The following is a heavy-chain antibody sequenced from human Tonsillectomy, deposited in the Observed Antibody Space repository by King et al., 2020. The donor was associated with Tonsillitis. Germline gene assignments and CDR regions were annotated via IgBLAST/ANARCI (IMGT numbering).Heavy chain of an antibody. V-gene: IGHV3-7*03. Sequence: VQLVESGGGLVQPGGSLRLSCAASGFTFSSYWMSWVRQAPGKGLECVANIKRDGSEKYYVDSVKGRFTISRDNARNSLYLHLNSLRAEDTAVYYCARHFPGYDVLTGDEYFDLWGRGTLVTVSS. CDR2: IKRDGSEK. J-gene: IGHJ2*01. D-gene: IGHD3-9*01. CDR3: ARHFPGYDVLTGDEYFDL. CDR1: GFTFSSYW.